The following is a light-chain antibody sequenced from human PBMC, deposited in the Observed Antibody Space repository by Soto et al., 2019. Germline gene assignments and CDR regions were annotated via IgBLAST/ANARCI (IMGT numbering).Light chain of an antibody. CDR3: LQHNSFPRT. CDR2: GAS. Sequence: DIQMTQSPSSLSASVGDRVTITCRASQGIRIDLGWFQQRPGKAPKRLIYGASILQSGVPSRFSGSGSGTEFTLTISSLQPEDFATYYCLQHNSFPRTFGQGTKVEIK. V-gene: IGKV1-17*01. J-gene: IGKJ1*01. CDR1: QGIRID.